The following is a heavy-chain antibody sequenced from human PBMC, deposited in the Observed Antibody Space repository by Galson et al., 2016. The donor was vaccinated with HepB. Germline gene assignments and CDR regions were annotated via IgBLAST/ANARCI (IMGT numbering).Heavy chain of an antibody. CDR1: GYTFTTYG. Sequence: SVKVSCKASGYTFTTYGISWVRQVPGQRLEWMGWISAYNGDKKYAQKFQGRVTMTTDKSTATAYMELRSLRSDDTAVYYCARDLELSVAGTWFDYWGQGTLVTVSS. CDR3: ARDLELSVAGTWFDY. V-gene: IGHV1-18*01. J-gene: IGHJ5*01. D-gene: IGHD6-19*01. CDR2: ISAYNGDK.